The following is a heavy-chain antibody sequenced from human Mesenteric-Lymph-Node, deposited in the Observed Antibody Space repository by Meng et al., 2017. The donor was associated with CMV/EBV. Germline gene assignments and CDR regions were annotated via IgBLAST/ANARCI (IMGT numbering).Heavy chain of an antibody. CDR1: GFTFGDYA. Sequence: GGSLRLSCTTSGFTFGDYAMTWVRQAPGKGLEWIAFIRSKAFGATTEYAASVKSRFTISRDDANSIAYLQMNSLKTEDTAVYYCARHFDFWTGYTISSFDYWGHGTAVTVSS. D-gene: IGHD3/OR15-3a*01. J-gene: IGHJ4*01. V-gene: IGHV3-49*04. CDR3: ARHFDFWTGYTISSFDY. CDR2: IRSKAFGATT.